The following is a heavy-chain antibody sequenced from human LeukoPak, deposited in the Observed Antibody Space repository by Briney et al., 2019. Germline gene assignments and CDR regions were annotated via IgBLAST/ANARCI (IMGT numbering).Heavy chain of an antibody. CDR2: IYYSGST. CDR1: AGSISSGDYY. CDR3: ARGLGSSWYGD. J-gene: IGHJ4*02. V-gene: IGHV4-30-4*01. D-gene: IGHD6-13*01. Sequence: SQTLSLTCTVSAGSISSGDYYWTWIRQPPGQGLEWIGYIYYSGSTYYSPSLKSRATISVDTSKNEFSLRLRSVTAADTAVYYCARGLGSSWYGDWGQGTLVTVSS.